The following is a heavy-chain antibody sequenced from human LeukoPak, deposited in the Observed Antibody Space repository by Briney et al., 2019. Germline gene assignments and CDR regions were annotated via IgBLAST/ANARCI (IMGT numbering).Heavy chain of an antibody. CDR1: GYTFNSHG. CDR3: AAEAKYGDYWY. CDR2: ISAYNGNT. Sequence: ASVKVSCKASGYTFNSHGITWVRQAPGQGLEWMGWISAYNGNTNYAQKLQGRVTMTTDTSTSTAYMELSSLRSEDTAVYYCAAEAKYGDYWYWGQGTLVTVSS. J-gene: IGHJ4*02. D-gene: IGHD4-17*01. V-gene: IGHV1-18*01.